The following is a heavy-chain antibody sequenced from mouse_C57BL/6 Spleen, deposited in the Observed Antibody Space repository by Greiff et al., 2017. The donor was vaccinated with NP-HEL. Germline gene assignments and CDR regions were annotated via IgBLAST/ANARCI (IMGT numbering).Heavy chain of an antibody. V-gene: IGHV1-26*01. D-gene: IGHD4-1*01. CDR3: ARSELYYFDY. CDR2: INPNNGGT. CDR1: GYTFTDYY. J-gene: IGHJ2*01. Sequence: VQLQQSGPELVKPGASVKISCKASGYTFTDYYMNWVKQSHGKSLEWIGDINPNNGGTSYNQKFKGKATLTVYKSSSTAYMELRSLTSEDSAVYYCARSELYYFDYWGQGTTLTVSS.